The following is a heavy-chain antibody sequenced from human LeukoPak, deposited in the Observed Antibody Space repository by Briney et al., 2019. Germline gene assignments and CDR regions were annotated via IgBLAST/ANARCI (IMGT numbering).Heavy chain of an antibody. V-gene: IGHV4-39*01. D-gene: IGHD4-23*01. J-gene: IGHJ6*03. CDR1: GGSFSGYY. Sequence: PSETLSLTCAVYGGSFSGYYWGWIRQPPGKGLEWIGSIYYTGSTYYNPSLKSRVSISVDTSKNQFSLKVSSVTAADTAVYYCARLHYGGNYGYYYYYMDVWGKGTTVTISS. CDR3: ARLHYGGNYGYYYYYMDV. CDR2: IYYTGST.